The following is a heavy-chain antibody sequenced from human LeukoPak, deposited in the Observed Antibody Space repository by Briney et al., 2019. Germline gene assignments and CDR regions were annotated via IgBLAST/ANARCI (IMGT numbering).Heavy chain of an antibody. V-gene: IGHV1-18*01. CDR1: GYTFTSYG. J-gene: IGHJ4*02. CDR3: ARSKGGYYDFWSGYWGSDY. CDR2: ISAYNGNT. D-gene: IGHD3-3*01. Sequence: ASVKVSCKASGYTFTSYGISWVRQAPGQGLEWTGWISAYNGNTNYAQKLQGRVTMTTDTSTSTAYMELRSLRSDDTAVYYCARSKGGYYDFWSGYWGSDYWGQGTLVTVSS.